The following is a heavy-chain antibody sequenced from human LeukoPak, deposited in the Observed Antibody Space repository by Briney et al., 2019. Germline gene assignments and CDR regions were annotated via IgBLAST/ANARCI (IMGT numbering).Heavy chain of an antibody. Sequence: SVKVSCXASGGTFSSYAISWVRLAPGQGLEWMGGIIPIFGTANYAQKFQGRVTITADESTSTAYMELSSLRSEDTAVYYSARDPFGSYDAFDIWGQGTMVTVSS. CDR2: IIPIFGTA. CDR1: GGTFSSYA. V-gene: IGHV1-69*13. J-gene: IGHJ3*02. CDR3: ARDPFGSYDAFDI. D-gene: IGHD1-26*01.